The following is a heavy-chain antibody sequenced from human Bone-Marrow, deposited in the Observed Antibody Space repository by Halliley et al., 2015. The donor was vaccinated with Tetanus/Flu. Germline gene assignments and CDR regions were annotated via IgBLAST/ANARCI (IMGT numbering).Heavy chain of an antibody. V-gene: IGHV3-48*03. CDR1: GLIFSRSE. J-gene: IGHJ5*02. Sequence: SLRLSCTVSGLIFSRSEMTWVRQPPGKGLEWLSYISSSGTNIYYADSVKGRFTISRDNANNSLYLQMNDLRAEDTAVYYCARDHAGDFWGAPGGWFDPWGQGTPVTVPS. CDR2: ISSSGTNI. D-gene: IGHD3-3*01. CDR3: ARDHAGDFWGAPGGWFDP.